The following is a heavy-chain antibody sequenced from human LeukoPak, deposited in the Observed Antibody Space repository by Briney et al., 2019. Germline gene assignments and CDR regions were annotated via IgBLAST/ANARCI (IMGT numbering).Heavy chain of an antibody. D-gene: IGHD6-13*01. CDR2: VHYSGSA. V-gene: IGHV4-39*01. CDR1: GGSINTNAYY. Sequence: SETLSLTCTVSGGSINTNAYYWGWVRQPPGKGLEWIGSVHYSGSAFYNPSLKSRVTISIDTSNNQFFLKLSSVTAADTAVYYCATWAQLAGDYWGQGTLVTVSS. J-gene: IGHJ4*02. CDR3: ATWAQLAGDY.